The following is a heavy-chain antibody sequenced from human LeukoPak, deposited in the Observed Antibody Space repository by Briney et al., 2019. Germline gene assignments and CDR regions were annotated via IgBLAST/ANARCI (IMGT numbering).Heavy chain of an antibody. Sequence: SVKFSCKASGYTFTRYAITWVRQAPGQGLEWMGWISTYNGDTKYAQNLQGRVTLTTDTSTATAYMELRSLRSDDTAVYYCSRGVVVAADPTDVWGKGTTVTVSS. J-gene: IGHJ6*03. CDR3: SRGVVVAADPTDV. D-gene: IGHD2-15*01. CDR2: ISTYNGDT. CDR1: GYTFTRYA. V-gene: IGHV1-18*01.